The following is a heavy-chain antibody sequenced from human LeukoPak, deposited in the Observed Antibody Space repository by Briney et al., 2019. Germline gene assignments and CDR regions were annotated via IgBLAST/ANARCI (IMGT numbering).Heavy chain of an antibody. Sequence: PSETLSLTCTVSGGSFSGYYWSWIRQPPGKGLEWIGEINHSGSTNYNPSLKSRVTISVDTSKNQFSLKLSSVTAADTAVYYCARGRITMVRGVIRRARQTSHFDYWGQGTLVTVSS. D-gene: IGHD3-10*01. CDR3: ARGRITMVRGVIRRARQTSHFDY. CDR1: GGSFSGYY. J-gene: IGHJ4*02. CDR2: INHSGST. V-gene: IGHV4-34*01.